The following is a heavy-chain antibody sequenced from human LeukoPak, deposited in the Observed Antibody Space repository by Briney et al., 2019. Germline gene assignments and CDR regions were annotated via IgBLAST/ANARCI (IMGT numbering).Heavy chain of an antibody. D-gene: IGHD6-6*01. CDR2: IYYSGST. CDR3: ASSSSPPYYYYMDG. CDR1: GGSISSYY. V-gene: IGHV4-59*01. Sequence: SETLSLTCTVSGGSISSYYWSWIRQPPGKGLEWMGYIYYSGSTNYNPSLKSRVTISVDTSKNQFSLKLSSVTAADTAVYYCASSSSPPYYYYMDGWGKGTTVSVSS. J-gene: IGHJ6*03.